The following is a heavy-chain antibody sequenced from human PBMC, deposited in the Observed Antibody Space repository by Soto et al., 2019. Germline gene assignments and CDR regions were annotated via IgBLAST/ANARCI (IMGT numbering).Heavy chain of an antibody. Sequence: GAAVKVSCKASGYTFTGYYMHWVRQAPGKGLEWMGWINPNSGGTNYAQKFQGRVTMTRDTSISTAYMELSRLRADDTAVYYCARTFGGIYYDSSGFHFDYWGQGTLVTVSS. J-gene: IGHJ4*02. CDR3: ARTFGGIYYDSSGFHFDY. D-gene: IGHD3-22*01. V-gene: IGHV1-2*02. CDR2: INPNSGGT. CDR1: GYTFTGYY.